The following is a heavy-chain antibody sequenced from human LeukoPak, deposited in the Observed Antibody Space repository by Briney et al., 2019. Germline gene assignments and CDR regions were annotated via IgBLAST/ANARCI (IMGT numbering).Heavy chain of an antibody. D-gene: IGHD6-25*01. J-gene: IGHJ3*02. Sequence: GGSLRLSCAASGFTFINYDMHWVRQTTGKGLEWVSGIGNAGDTYYPPSVKGRFTISRENAKNSLYLQMNNMRAGDSAVYFCVRGGDAADAFDIWGQGTVVTVSS. CDR2: IGNAGDT. CDR1: GFTFINYD. V-gene: IGHV3-13*01. CDR3: VRGGDAADAFDI.